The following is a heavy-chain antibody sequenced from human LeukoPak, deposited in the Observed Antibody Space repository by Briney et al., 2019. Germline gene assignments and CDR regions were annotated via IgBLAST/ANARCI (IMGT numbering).Heavy chain of an antibody. CDR2: IYSGGST. J-gene: IGHJ3*02. V-gene: IGHV3-53*01. CDR1: GFTVSSNY. D-gene: IGHD3-10*01. CDR3: ARVYNYGSGSYSYAFDI. Sequence: GSLRLSCAASGFTVSSNYMSWVRQAPGKGLEWVSVIYSGGSTYYADSVKGRFTISRDNSKNTLYLQMNSLRAEDTAVYYCARVYNYGSGSYSYAFDIWGQGTMVTVSS.